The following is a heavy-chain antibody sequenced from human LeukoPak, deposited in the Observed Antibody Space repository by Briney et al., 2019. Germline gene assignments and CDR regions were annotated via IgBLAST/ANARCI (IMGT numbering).Heavy chain of an antibody. Sequence: PSETLSLTCAVYGGSFSGYYWSWIRQPPGKGLEWIGEINHSGSTNYNPSLKSRVTISVDTSKNQFSLKLSSVTAADTALYYCAREISSGYNHHFDYWGQGTLVTVSS. CDR1: GGSFSGYY. J-gene: IGHJ4*02. CDR3: AREISSGYNHHFDY. V-gene: IGHV4-34*01. CDR2: INHSGST. D-gene: IGHD3-22*01.